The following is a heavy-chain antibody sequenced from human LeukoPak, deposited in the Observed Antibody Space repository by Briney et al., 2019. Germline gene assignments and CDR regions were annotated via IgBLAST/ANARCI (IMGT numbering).Heavy chain of an antibody. J-gene: IGHJ4*02. D-gene: IGHD6-13*01. CDR1: GGSISNNY. CDR2: INHSGST. V-gene: IGHV4-34*01. CDR3: ARGRRIAAAGFDY. Sequence: PSETLSLTCTVSGGSISNNYWSWIRQPPGKGLEWIGEINHSGSTNYDPSLKSRVTISVDTSKNQFSLKLSSVTAADTAVYYCARGRRIAAAGFDYWGQGTLVTVSS.